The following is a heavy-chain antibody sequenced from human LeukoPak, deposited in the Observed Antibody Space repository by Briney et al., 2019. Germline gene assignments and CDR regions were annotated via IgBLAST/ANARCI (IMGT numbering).Heavy chain of an antibody. CDR1: GYTFTGYY. Sequence: GASVKVSCKASGYTFTGYYMHWVRQAPGQGLEWMGWINPNSGGTNYAQKFRGRVTMTRDTSISTAYMELSRLRSDDTAVYYCAREVLVVVVPAAMGDVDYWGQGTLVTVSS. CDR2: INPNSGGT. J-gene: IGHJ4*01. CDR3: AREVLVVVVPAAMGDVDY. V-gene: IGHV1-2*02. D-gene: IGHD2-2*01.